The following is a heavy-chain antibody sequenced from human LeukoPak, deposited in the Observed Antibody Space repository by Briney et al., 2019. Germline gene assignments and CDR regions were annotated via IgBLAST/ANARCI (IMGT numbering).Heavy chain of an antibody. CDR2: IYCSGST. CDR1: GGSISSSSYY. Sequence: PSETLSLTCTVSGGSISSSSYYWGWIRQPPGKGLEWIGSIYCSGSTYYNPSLKSRVTISVDASKNQFSLKLSSVTAADTAVYYCASSFIAAAGGFDYWGQGTLVTVSS. D-gene: IGHD6-13*01. J-gene: IGHJ4*02. CDR3: ASSFIAAAGGFDY. V-gene: IGHV4-39*01.